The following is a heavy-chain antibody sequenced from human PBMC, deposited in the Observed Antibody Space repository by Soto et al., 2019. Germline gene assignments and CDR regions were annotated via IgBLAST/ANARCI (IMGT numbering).Heavy chain of an antibody. J-gene: IGHJ4*02. CDR1: GESISSSSYY. CDR3: ARQRTTVVTQAYFDH. Sequence: ETLSLTCIVSGESISSSSYYWGWIRQPPGKGLEWIGSIYYSGRTYYNPSFKSRVTISIDTSKNQFSLRLSSVTATDTAVYYCARQRTTVVTQAYFDHWGQGALVTVSS. V-gene: IGHV4-39*01. D-gene: IGHD2-21*02. CDR2: IYYSGRT.